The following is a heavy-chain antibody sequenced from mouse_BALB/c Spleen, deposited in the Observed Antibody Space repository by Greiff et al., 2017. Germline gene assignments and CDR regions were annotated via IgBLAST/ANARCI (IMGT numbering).Heavy chain of an antibody. CDR3: ARGRDYDLYYYAMDY. Sequence: EVQRVESGGGLVKPGGSLKLSCAASGFTFSSYAMSWVRQTPEKRLEWVASISSGGSTYYPDSVKGRFTISRDNARNILYLQMSSLRSEDTAMYYCARGRDYDLYYYAMDYWGQGTSVTVSS. D-gene: IGHD2-4*01. CDR1: GFTFSSYA. CDR2: ISSGGST. J-gene: IGHJ4*01. V-gene: IGHV5-6-5*01.